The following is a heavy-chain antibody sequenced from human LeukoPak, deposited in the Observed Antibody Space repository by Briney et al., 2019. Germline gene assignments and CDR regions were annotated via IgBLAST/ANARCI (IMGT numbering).Heavy chain of an antibody. CDR1: GFTFSTYW. J-gene: IGHJ5*02. CDR3: AREEA. V-gene: IGHV3-7*01. Sequence: GALVLSFAGSGFTFSTYWMCWGRPAPGKGLEWVASIKPDGSETYYVDSVKGRFTISRDNAKNSLYLQMNSLRAEDTALYYCAREEAWGQGTLVTVSS. CDR2: IKPDGSET.